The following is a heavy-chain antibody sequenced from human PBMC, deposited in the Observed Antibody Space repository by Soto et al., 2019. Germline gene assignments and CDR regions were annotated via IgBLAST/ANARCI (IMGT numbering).Heavy chain of an antibody. CDR2: IXXXGXNX. V-gene: IGHV3-30*18. J-gene: IGHJ4*02. D-gene: IGHD5-12*01. CDR1: GFTFSSSG. Sequence: TGGSVPISGEPSGFTFSSSGMESVRQATGRVLEWXAVIXXXGXNXXXAXXXXGRLNIARDNSKNTLYLQMNSLRAEDPAVYYCAKDQMATMEGFEYWVQGTLVTVSS. CDR3: AKDQMATMEGFEY.